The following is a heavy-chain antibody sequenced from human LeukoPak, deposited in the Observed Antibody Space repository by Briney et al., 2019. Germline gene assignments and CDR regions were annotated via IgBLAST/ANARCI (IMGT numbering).Heavy chain of an antibody. CDR1: GGSFRGYY. V-gene: IGHV4-34*01. D-gene: IGHD3-16*01. Sequence: SETLSLTCAVYGGSFRGYYWSWIRQPPGKGLEWIGEINHSGSTNYNPSLKSRVTISVDTSKNQFSLKLSSVTAADTAVYYCARGNVRRTYYDYVWGKLDYWGQGTLVTVSS. CDR3: ARGNVRRTYYDYVWGKLDY. J-gene: IGHJ4*02. CDR2: INHSGST.